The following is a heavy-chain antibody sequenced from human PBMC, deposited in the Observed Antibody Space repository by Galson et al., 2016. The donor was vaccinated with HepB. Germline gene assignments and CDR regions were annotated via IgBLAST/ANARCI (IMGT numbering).Heavy chain of an antibody. CDR1: GFTFRNNG. Sequence: SLRLSCAASGFTFRNNGMHWVRQAPGKGLEWVAFIWFDGRNENHAESVRGRFSISRDNSKNTLYLQMNSLRADDTAVYYCARWLGGRNGCLDYWGQGTLVTVSS. J-gene: IGHJ4*02. CDR2: IWFDGRNE. D-gene: IGHD2-8*01. CDR3: ARWLGGRNGCLDY. V-gene: IGHV3-33*01.